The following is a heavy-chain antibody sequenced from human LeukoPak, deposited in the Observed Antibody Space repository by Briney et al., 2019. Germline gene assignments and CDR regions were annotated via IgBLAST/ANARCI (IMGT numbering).Heavy chain of an antibody. J-gene: IGHJ4*02. V-gene: IGHV3-30*18. Sequence: GGSLRLSCAASGFTFSSYGMHWVRQAPGKGLEWVAVISYDGSNKYYADSVKGRFTISRDNSKSTLYLQMNSPRAEDTAVYYCAKESGGDYVGFDYWGQGTLVTVSS. CDR2: ISYDGSNK. CDR1: GFTFSSYG. CDR3: AKESGGDYVGFDY. D-gene: IGHD4-17*01.